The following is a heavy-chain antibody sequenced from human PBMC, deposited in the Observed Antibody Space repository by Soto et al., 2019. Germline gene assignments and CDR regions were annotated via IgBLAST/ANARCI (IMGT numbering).Heavy chain of an antibody. CDR1: GGSINNGDYY. Sequence: QVQLQESGPGLVKPSQTLSLTCSVSGGSINNGDYYWSWIRQPPEQGLEWIGYIYYSGSTYYNPSLKSRVTISIDTSMHQFSLNLSSVTAADTAVYFCGRYHGARVYFDYWGQGSLVTVSS. V-gene: IGHV4-30-4*01. J-gene: IGHJ4*02. D-gene: IGHD4-17*01. CDR3: GRYHGARVYFDY. CDR2: IYYSGST.